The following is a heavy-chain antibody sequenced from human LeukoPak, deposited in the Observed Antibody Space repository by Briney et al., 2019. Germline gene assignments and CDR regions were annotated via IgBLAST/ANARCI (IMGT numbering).Heavy chain of an antibody. CDR2: IIPIFGTA. D-gene: IGHD3-3*01. CDR1: GGTFSSYA. J-gene: IGHJ4*02. Sequence: ASVKVSCKASGGTFSSYAISWVRQAPGQGLEWMGGIIPIFGTANYAQKFQGRVTITADESTSTAFMELSSLRSEDTAAYYCARDFGFWSGYYFDYWGQGTLVTVSS. CDR3: ARDFGFWSGYYFDY. V-gene: IGHV1-69*13.